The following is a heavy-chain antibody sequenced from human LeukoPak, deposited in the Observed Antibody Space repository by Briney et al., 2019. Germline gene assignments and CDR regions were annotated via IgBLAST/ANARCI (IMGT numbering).Heavy chain of an antibody. D-gene: IGHD2-8*02. V-gene: IGHV3-21*01. CDR3: ARDSPYGTAGY. CDR1: GFTFSNYN. CDR2: ISSSSSYI. J-gene: IGHJ4*02. Sequence: GGSLRLSCAASGFTFSNYNMNWVRQAPGKGLEWVSSISSSSSYIYYADSVKGRFTISRDNTKNSLYLQMNSPGAEDTAVYYCARDSPYGTAGYWGQGTLVTVSS.